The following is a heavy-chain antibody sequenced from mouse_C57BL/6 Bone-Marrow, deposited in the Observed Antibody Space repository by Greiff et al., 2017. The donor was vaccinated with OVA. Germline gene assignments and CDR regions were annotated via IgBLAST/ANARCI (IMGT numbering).Heavy chain of an antibody. CDR2: ISDGGSYT. J-gene: IGHJ4*01. CDR1: GFTFSSYA. Sequence: EVQLQESGGGLVKPGGSLKLSCAASGFTFSSYAMSWVRQTPEKRLEWVATISDGGSYTYYPDNVKGRFTISRDNAKNNLYLQMSHLKSEDTAMYYCARTYYDYDDYAMDYWGQGTSVTVSS. D-gene: IGHD2-4*01. V-gene: IGHV5-4*01. CDR3: ARTYYDYDDYAMDY.